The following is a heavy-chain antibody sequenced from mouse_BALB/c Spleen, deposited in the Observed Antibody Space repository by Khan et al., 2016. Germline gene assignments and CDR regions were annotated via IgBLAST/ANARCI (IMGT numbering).Heavy chain of an antibody. Sequence: EVELGESGTELVKPGASVKVSCKASGYSFIDYNMYWVKQSHGKSLEWIGYIDPYNGGTNYNQKFKDKATLTVDKSSSTAFMHLNSLTSEDSAVYYGAKDYYGSSYVSLFAYWGQGTLVTVSA. CDR2: IDPYNGGT. CDR3: AKDYYGSSYVSLFAY. V-gene: IGHV1S135*01. D-gene: IGHD1-1*01. J-gene: IGHJ3*01. CDR1: GYSFIDYN.